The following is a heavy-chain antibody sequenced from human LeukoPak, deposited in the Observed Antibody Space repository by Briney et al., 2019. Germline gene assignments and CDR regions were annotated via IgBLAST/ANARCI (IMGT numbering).Heavy chain of an antibody. CDR1: GGSISSDC. CDR2: IYYSGST. Sequence: SETLSLTCTVSGGSISSDCWSWIRQPPGKGLEWIGYIYYSGSTNYNPSLKSRVTISVDTSKNQFSLKLSSVTAADTAVYYCARAGYSYGYVDYWGQGTLVTVSS. D-gene: IGHD5-18*01. CDR3: ARAGYSYGYVDY. J-gene: IGHJ4*02. V-gene: IGHV4-59*12.